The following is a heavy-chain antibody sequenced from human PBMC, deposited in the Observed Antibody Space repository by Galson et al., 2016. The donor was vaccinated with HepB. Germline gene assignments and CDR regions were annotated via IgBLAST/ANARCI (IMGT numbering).Heavy chain of an antibody. Sequence: SLRLSCAASEFTFSSYWMSWVRQAPGRGLEWVANIKQDGSEKEYLDSVKGRFTISRDNAKNSLFLQMISLRVEDTAVYYCAREGTGGFDYWGQGTLVTVSP. CDR1: EFTFSSYW. D-gene: IGHD1-14*01. CDR3: AREGTGGFDY. V-gene: IGHV3-7*03. J-gene: IGHJ4*02. CDR2: IKQDGSEK.